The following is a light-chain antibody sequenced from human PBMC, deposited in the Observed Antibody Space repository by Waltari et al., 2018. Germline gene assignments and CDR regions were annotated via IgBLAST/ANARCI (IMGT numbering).Light chain of an antibody. CDR1: HGISDN. CDR2: GAF. CDR3: QQYNRWPPIT. Sequence: EVVMTQSPATLSVSPGERATLSCRASHGISDNLAWYQQKPGQAPRLLIYGAFTRATGIPARFTGSGSGTEFTLTINSLQSEDSAVYYCQQYNRWPPITFDQGTRLEIK. J-gene: IGKJ5*01. V-gene: IGKV3-15*01.